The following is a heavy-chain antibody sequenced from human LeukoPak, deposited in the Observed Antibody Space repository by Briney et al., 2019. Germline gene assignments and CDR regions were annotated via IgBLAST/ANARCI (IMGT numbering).Heavy chain of an antibody. Sequence: GGSLRLSCAASGFSVSGYYLSWVRQAPGKGLEWVSVIYSGGDTSYVDSVKGRFTISRDNSKNTVHLRMNSLRPEDTAVYYCARGFFNFDYWGQGILVTVSS. D-gene: IGHD3-3*01. CDR3: ARGFFNFDY. J-gene: IGHJ4*02. CDR2: IYSGGDT. CDR1: GFSVSGYY. V-gene: IGHV3-66*02.